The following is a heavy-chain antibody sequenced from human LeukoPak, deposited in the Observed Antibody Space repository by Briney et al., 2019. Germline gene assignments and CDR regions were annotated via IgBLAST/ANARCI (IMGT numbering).Heavy chain of an antibody. V-gene: IGHV3-23*01. CDR3: AKVPVGYEFWSGYSPDY. CDR2: ISGSGGST. CDR1: GFTFSSYA. D-gene: IGHD3-3*01. J-gene: IGHJ4*02. Sequence: PGGSLRLSCAASGFTFSSYAMSWVRQAPGKGLEWVSAISGSGGSTYYADSVKGRFTISRDNSKNTLYLQMNSLRAEDTAVYYCAKVPVGYEFWSGYSPDYWGQGTLVTVSS.